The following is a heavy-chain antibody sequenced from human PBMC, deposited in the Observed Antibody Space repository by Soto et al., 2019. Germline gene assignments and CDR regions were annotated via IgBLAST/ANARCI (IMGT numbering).Heavy chain of an antibody. V-gene: IGHV1-46*01. CDR3: GRDPRSSSWFHQHY. D-gene: IGHD6-13*01. CDR2: INPSGGST. Sequence: ASVKVSCKASGYTFTSYYIHWVLQAPRQGLEWMGIINPSGGSTSYAQKFQGRVTMTRDTSTSTVYMELSTLRSEDTAVYYCGRDPRSSSWFHQHYRGRGPLVTV. J-gene: IGHJ4*02. CDR1: GYTFTSYY.